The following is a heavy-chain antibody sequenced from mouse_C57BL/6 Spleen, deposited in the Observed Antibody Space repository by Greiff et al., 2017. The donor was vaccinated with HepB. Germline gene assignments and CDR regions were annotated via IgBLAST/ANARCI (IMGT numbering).Heavy chain of an antibody. V-gene: IGHV2-2*01. Sequence: VKLMESGPGLVQPSQSLSITCTVSGFSLTSYGVHWVRQSPGKGLEWLGVIWSGGSTDYNAAFISRLSISKDNSKSQVFFKMNSLQADDTAIYYCARNSANWDDGYAMDYWGQGTSVTVSS. CDR2: IWSGGST. CDR3: ARNSANWDDGYAMDY. CDR1: GFSLTSYG. D-gene: IGHD4-1*01. J-gene: IGHJ4*01.